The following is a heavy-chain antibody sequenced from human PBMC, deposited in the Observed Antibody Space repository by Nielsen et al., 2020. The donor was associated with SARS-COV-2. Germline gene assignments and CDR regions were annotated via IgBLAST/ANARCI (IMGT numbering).Heavy chain of an antibody. Sequence: ASVKVSCKASGYTFTSYGISWVRQAPGQGLEWMGWISAYNGNTNYAQKLQGRVTMTTDTSTSTAYMELRSLRSDDTAVYYCARTLWIQLWAPSDYWGQGTLVTVSS. J-gene: IGHJ4*02. CDR1: GYTFTSYG. CDR2: ISAYNGNT. D-gene: IGHD5-18*01. CDR3: ARTLWIQLWAPSDY. V-gene: IGHV1-18*04.